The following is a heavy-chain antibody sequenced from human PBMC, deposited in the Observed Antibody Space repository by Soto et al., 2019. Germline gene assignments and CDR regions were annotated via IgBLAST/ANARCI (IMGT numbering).Heavy chain of an antibody. Sequence: ASVKVSCKPSGYTFNADYVHWARRAPGRGFQWLGWINPSNEVTTFSEFFQGRITMTRDSSTNTVHMDLNRLTSYDTAAYFFLGGGWGDSPIDYWGQGTQVTVSS. V-gene: IGHV1-2*02. D-gene: IGHD3-3*01. CDR3: LGGGWGDSPIDY. J-gene: IGHJ4*02. CDR1: GYTFNADY. CDR2: INPSNEVT.